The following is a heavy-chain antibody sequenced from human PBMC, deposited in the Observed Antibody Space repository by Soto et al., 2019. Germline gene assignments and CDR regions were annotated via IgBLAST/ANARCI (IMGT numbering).Heavy chain of an antibody. Sequence: GGSLRLSCAASGFTFSNAWMSWVRQAPGKGLEWVGRIKSKTDGGTTDYAAPVKGRFTISRDDSKNTLYLQMNSLKTEDTAVYYCTTDRVEDTAMVYYYYGMDVWGQGTTVTVSS. CDR1: GFTFSNAW. D-gene: IGHD5-18*01. CDR3: TTDRVEDTAMVYYYYGMDV. CDR2: IKSKTDGGTT. V-gene: IGHV3-15*01. J-gene: IGHJ6*02.